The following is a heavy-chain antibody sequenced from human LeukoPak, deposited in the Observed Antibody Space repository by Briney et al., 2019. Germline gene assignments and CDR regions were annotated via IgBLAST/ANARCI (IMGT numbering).Heavy chain of an antibody. CDR2: TSHDGNAE. V-gene: IGHV3-30*18. CDR3: AKDWGANNWYNWFDP. Sequence: GTSLRLSCEVSGFTISNHGMHWVRQAPGKGLEWVAMTSHDGNAEYYADSVKGRLTISRDNSKNTLYLQMSSLTTEDTATYYCAKDWGANNWYNWFDPWGQGTQVTVSS. J-gene: IGHJ5*02. D-gene: IGHD1-20*01. CDR1: GFTISNHG.